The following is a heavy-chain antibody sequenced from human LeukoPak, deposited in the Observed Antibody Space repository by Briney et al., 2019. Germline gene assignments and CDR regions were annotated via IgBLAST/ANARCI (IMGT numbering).Heavy chain of an antibody. CDR1: GGSISSYY. V-gene: IGHV4-4*07. Sequence: KPSETLSLTCTVSGGSISSYYWSWIRQPAGKGLEWIGRIYTSGSTNYNPSLKSRVTMSVDTSKNQFSLKLSSVTAADTAMYYCARLGSGWVQKFYFDYWGQGTLVTVSS. J-gene: IGHJ4*02. D-gene: IGHD6-19*01. CDR3: ARLGSGWVQKFYFDY. CDR2: IYTSGST.